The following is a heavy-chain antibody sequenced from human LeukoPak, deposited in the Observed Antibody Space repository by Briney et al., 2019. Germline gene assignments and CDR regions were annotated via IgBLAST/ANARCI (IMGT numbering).Heavy chain of an antibody. CDR1: GFTFSSYA. V-gene: IGHV3-23*01. CDR2: ISGSGGST. Sequence: GGSLRLSCAASGFTFSSYAMSWVRQAPGKGLEWVSAISGSGGSTYYADSVKGRFTISRDNSKNTLYLQMNSLRAEDTAVYYCAKRGRRFGELLYFDYWGQGTLVTVSS. J-gene: IGHJ4*02. CDR3: AKRGRRFGELLYFDY. D-gene: IGHD3-10*01.